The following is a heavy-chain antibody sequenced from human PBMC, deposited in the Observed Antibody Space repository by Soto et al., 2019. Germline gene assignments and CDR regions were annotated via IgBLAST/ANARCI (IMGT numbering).Heavy chain of an antibody. Sequence: EVQLLESGGGLVQPGWSLRLSCAASGFTFSSYAMNWVRQAPGKGLEWVSVISGSGGSTYYADSVKGRFTISRDNSKNTLYLQMNSLRAEDTAGYYCAKRTVGWYFDLWGRGTLVTVSS. D-gene: IGHD4-17*01. CDR1: GFTFSSYA. V-gene: IGHV3-23*01. J-gene: IGHJ2*01. CDR3: AKRTVGWYFDL. CDR2: ISGSGGST.